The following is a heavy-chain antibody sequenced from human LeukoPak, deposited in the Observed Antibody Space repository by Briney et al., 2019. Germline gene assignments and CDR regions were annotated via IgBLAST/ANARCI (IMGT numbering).Heavy chain of an antibody. D-gene: IGHD3-22*01. Sequence: PSETLSLTCNVYGGSISRSRYYWAWIRQPPGKGLEWIGSIYYSGSTYYNPSLKSRVTISVDTSKNQFSLKLSSVTAADTAVYYCARHIIEDSSGYYPYYFDYWGQGTLVTVSS. CDR3: ARHIIEDSSGYYPYYFDY. J-gene: IGHJ4*02. V-gene: IGHV4-39*01. CDR2: IYYSGST. CDR1: GGSISRSRYY.